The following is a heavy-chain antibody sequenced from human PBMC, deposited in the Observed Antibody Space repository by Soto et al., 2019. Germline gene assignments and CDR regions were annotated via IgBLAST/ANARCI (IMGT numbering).Heavy chain of an antibody. CDR3: AREFPHGSGSYYKGYYYYYMGV. V-gene: IGHV4-39*01. CDR2: IYYSGST. D-gene: IGHD3-10*01. Sequence: GSLRLSCAASGVTFSSYAMKWVRQAPGKGLEWVGSIYYSGSTYYNPSLRSRVTISVDTSKNQFSLKLSSVTAADTAVYYCAREFPHGSGSYYKGYYYYYMGVWGKGTTVTVSS. CDR1: GVTFSSYA. J-gene: IGHJ6*03.